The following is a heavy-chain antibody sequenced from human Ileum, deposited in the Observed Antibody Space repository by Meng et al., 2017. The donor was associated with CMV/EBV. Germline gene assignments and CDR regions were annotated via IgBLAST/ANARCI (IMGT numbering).Heavy chain of an antibody. CDR1: GFSISSGYY. CDR2: INHSGST. CDR3: ARGGHYGMDV. D-gene: IGHD3/OR15-3a*01. J-gene: IGHJ6*01. Sequence: SETLSLTCSVSGFSISSGYYWGWIRQPPGKGLEWIGEINHSGSTNYNPSLKSRVTISVDTSKNQFSLKLSSVTAADTAVYYCARGGHYGMDVWGQGTTVTCSS. V-gene: IGHV4-38-2*02.